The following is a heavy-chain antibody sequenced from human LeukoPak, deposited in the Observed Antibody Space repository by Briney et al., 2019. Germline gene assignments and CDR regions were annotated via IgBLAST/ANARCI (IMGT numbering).Heavy chain of an antibody. V-gene: IGHV1-2*02. CDR1: GYTFTGYY. J-gene: IGHJ4*02. D-gene: IGHD5-18*01. CDR3: ARGAGYGPPFDY. Sequence: ASVKVSCKASGYTFTGYYMHWVRQAPGQGLEWMGWINPNSGGTNYAQKFQGRVTMTGDTSISTAYMELSRLRSDDTAVYYCARGAGYGPPFDYWGQGTLVTVSS. CDR2: INPNSGGT.